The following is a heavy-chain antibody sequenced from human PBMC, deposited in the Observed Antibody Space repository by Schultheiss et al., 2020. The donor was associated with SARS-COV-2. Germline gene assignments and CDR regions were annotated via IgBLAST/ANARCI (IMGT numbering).Heavy chain of an antibody. J-gene: IGHJ4*02. Sequence: SETLSLTCTVSGGSISSDSYFWSWIRQPAGKGLEWIGRMYTSGSTDYNPSLKSRVTISADTSKNQFSLKLSSVTAADTAVYYCARWGYAAFDYWGQGTLVTVSS. V-gene: IGHV4-61*02. CDR3: ARWGYAAFDY. CDR1: GGSISSDSYF. CDR2: MYTSGST. D-gene: IGHD2-8*01.